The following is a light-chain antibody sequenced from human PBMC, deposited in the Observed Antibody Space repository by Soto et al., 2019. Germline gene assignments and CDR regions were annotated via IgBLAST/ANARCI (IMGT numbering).Light chain of an antibody. CDR2: GAS. J-gene: IGKJ1*01. Sequence: EIVLTQSPATLSVSPGDRATLSCRASQSVSSNLAWYQQKPGQAPRLLIYGASTRATGIPARFSGSGSGTEFTLTISSLQSEDFAVDYCQQYKTWPSFGQGTKGEIK. V-gene: IGKV3-15*01. CDR3: QQYKTWPS. CDR1: QSVSSN.